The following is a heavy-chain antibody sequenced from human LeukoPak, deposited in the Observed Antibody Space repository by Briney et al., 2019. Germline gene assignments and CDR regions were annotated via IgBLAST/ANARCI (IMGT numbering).Heavy chain of an antibody. CDR1: GGTFSSYT. D-gene: IGHD6-19*01. CDR2: IIPILGIA. CDR3: ARDPGYGAAVAGTDYYYMDV. V-gene: IGHV1-69*04. Sequence: SVKVSCKPSGGTFSSYTISWVQQAPGQGLEWMGRIIPILGIANYAQKFQGRVTITADKSTSTAYMELSSLRSEDTAVCYCARDPGYGAAVAGTDYYYMDVWGKGTTVTVSS. J-gene: IGHJ6*03.